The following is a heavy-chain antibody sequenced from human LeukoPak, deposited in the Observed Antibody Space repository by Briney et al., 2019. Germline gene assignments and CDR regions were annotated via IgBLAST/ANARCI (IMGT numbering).Heavy chain of an antibody. Sequence: SETLSLTCAVYGGSFSGYYWSWIRQPPGKGLEWIGEINHSGSTNYIPSLKSRVTISVDTSKNQFSLKLSSVTAADTAVYYCARVIGNDYYDSSGYYFFDYWGQGTLVTVSS. CDR1: GGSFSGYY. CDR2: INHSGST. J-gene: IGHJ4*02. V-gene: IGHV4-34*01. D-gene: IGHD3-22*01. CDR3: ARVIGNDYYDSSGYYFFDY.